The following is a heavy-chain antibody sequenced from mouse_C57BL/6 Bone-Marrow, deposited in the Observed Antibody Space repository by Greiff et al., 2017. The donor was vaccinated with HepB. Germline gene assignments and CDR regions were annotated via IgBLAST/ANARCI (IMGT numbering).Heavy chain of an antibody. J-gene: IGHJ3*01. Sequence: VQLQQSGAELAKPGASVKLSCKASGYTFTSYWMHWVKQRPGQGLEWIGYINTSSGYTRYNQKFKDKATLTADKSSSTAYMQLSSLTYEDSAVYYCATIYYGNYCSCFAYWGQGTLVTVSA. D-gene: IGHD2-1*01. CDR3: ATIYYGNYCSCFAY. CDR2: INTSSGYT. CDR1: GYTFTSYW. V-gene: IGHV1-7*01.